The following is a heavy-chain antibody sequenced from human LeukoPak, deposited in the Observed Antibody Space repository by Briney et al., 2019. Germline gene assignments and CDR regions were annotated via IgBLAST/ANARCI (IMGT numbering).Heavy chain of an antibody. Sequence: SETLSLTCTVSGGSISSSTYYWGWIRQPPGKGLEWIGNIYYSGSTYYNPSLKSRVTISVDTSKSQFSLKLSSVTAADTAVYYCARVSSSVPTYFDYWGQGTLVTVSS. D-gene: IGHD6-13*01. CDR2: IYYSGST. J-gene: IGHJ4*02. CDR1: GGSISSSTYY. CDR3: ARVSSSVPTYFDY. V-gene: IGHV4-39*01.